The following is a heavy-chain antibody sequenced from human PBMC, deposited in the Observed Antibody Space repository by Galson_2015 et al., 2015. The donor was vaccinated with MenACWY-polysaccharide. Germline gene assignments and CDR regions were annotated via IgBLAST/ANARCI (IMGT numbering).Heavy chain of an antibody. Sequence: ETLSLTCTVSGGSISSAGSSWGWIRQPPGKGLEWIGSIYYGGTIHYNPSLNSRVTISVDTSKNHLSLRLSSVTAADTAVYFCARRYCINSVCYFFDYWGKGTLVTVSS. CDR1: GGSISSAGSS. D-gene: IGHD2-8*01. J-gene: IGHJ4*02. CDR2: IYYGGTI. V-gene: IGHV4-39*02. CDR3: ARRYCINSVCYFFDY.